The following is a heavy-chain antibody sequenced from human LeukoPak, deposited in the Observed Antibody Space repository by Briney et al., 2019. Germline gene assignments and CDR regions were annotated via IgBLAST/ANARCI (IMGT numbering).Heavy chain of an antibody. J-gene: IGHJ4*02. CDR2: ISGSGGST. Sequence: GGSLRLSRAASGFTFSSYAMSWVRQAPGKGLEWVSAISGSGGSTYYADSVKGRFTISRDNSKNTLYLQMNSLRAEDTAVYYCAKDRGSIQLPFDYWGQGTLVTVSS. CDR3: AKDRGSIQLPFDY. CDR1: GFTFSSYA. D-gene: IGHD5-18*01. V-gene: IGHV3-23*01.